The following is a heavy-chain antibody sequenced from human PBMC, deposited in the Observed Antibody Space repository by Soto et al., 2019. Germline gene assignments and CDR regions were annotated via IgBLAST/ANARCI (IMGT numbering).Heavy chain of an antibody. Sequence: QVQLQESGPGLVKPSQTLSLTCTVSGASINGGGYYWSWIRQHPGKGLEWIGSIYYSGNTYYSPSLKSRVTISVDTSKNHFSLRLTPVTAADTAVYYCARDPSYGDYSYYGMDVWGQGTTVTVSS. V-gene: IGHV4-31*03. CDR3: ARDPSYGDYSYYGMDV. J-gene: IGHJ6*02. CDR1: GASINGGGYY. CDR2: IYYSGNT. D-gene: IGHD4-17*01.